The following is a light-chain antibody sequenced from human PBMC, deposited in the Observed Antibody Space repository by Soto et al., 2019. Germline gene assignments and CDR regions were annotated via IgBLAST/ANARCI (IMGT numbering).Light chain of an antibody. J-gene: IGKJ4*01. V-gene: IGKV1-33*01. CDR1: QDVSNY. CDR3: QQYDNLPIT. Sequence: DIQMTQSPSSLSASVGDRVTITCQASQDVSNYLNWYQQKPGKAPKLLIYDASNLETGVPSRFSGSGSATDFSFTISSLQPEDIATYYCQQYDNLPITFGGGSKVEIK. CDR2: DAS.